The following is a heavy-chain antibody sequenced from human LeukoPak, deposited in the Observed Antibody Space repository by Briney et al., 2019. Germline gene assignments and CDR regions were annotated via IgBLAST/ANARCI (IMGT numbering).Heavy chain of an antibody. CDR3: VRTYYDILTGYNPYFDY. J-gene: IGHJ4*02. CDR2: INSDGSST. CDR1: GFTFSNYW. V-gene: IGHV3-74*01. D-gene: IGHD3-9*01. Sequence: PGGSLRLSCAASGFTFSNYWMHWVRQAPGKGLVWVSRINSDGSSTTYADSVKGRFTISRDNAKNTLYLQMNSLRAEDTAVYYCVRTYYDILTGYNPYFDYWGQGILVTVSS.